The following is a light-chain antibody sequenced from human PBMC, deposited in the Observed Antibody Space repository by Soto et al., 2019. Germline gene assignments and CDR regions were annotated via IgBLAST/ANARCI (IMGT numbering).Light chain of an antibody. CDR3: QQYNNWPRT. Sequence: IVMMQSPATLSLSPGESVTLSCRASQLFSSNLAWYQHKPGQAPRLLIYGVSTRDTGVPDRFSGSASGTEFTLTISSLQSEDFAVYYCQQYNNWPRTFGQGTRLEI. V-gene: IGKV3-15*01. CDR1: QLFSSN. CDR2: GVS. J-gene: IGKJ5*01.